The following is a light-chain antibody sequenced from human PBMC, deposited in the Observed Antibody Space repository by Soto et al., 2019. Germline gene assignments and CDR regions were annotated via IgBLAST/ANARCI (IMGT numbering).Light chain of an antibody. CDR3: EQHFSTPYT. CDR1: RSVLYSSNNKNY. J-gene: IGKJ2*01. CDR2: WAS. V-gene: IGKV4-1*01. Sequence: DFVMTQSPDSLAVSLGERATINCKSSRSVLYSSNNKNYLAWYQQKPGQPPKLLISWASTRESGVPDRFSGSGSGTDFTLTISSLQPKDVAVYYCEQHFSTPYTFGQGTKLEIK.